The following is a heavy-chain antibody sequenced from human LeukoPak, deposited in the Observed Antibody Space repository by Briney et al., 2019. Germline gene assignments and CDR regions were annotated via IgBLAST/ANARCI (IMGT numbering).Heavy chain of an antibody. Sequence: SETLSLTCTVPGGSISSSSYYWGWIRQPPGKGLEWIGSIYYSGSTYYNPSLKSRVTISVDTSKNQFSLKLSSVTAADTAVYYCARQPPTVSYGMDVWGQGTTVTVSS. CDR1: GGSISSSSYY. V-gene: IGHV4-39*01. J-gene: IGHJ6*02. CDR3: ARQPPTVSYGMDV. CDR2: IYYSGST. D-gene: IGHD4-17*01.